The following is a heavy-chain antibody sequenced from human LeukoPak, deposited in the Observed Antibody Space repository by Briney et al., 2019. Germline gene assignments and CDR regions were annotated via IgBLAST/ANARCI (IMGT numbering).Heavy chain of an antibody. CDR1: GGTFSSYA. J-gene: IGHJ4*02. Sequence: SVKVSCKTSGGTFSSYAINWVRQAPGQGLEWLGGIVPIFRTSNYAQHFQGRVTITADDSTSTVYMELSSLRSDDTAVYYCARGRGYSGYDYDYWGQGTLVTVSS. V-gene: IGHV1-69*01. CDR3: ARGRGYSGYDYDY. D-gene: IGHD5-12*01. CDR2: IVPIFRTS.